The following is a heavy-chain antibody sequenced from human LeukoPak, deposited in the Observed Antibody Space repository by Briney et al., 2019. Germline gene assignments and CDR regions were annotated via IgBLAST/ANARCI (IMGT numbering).Heavy chain of an antibody. CDR2: ISGYNGNT. V-gene: IGHV1-18*01. CDR3: ARDKEWGNYRYFDY. CDR1: GYTFSGYG. Sequence: ASVKVSCKTSGYTFSGYGISWVRQAPGQGLEWMGWISGYNGNTNYAQKFQGRVTMATDSSTSTVYMELRSLRADDSAVYFCARDKEWGNYRYFDYWGQGTLVTVSS. D-gene: IGHD3-16*02. J-gene: IGHJ4*02.